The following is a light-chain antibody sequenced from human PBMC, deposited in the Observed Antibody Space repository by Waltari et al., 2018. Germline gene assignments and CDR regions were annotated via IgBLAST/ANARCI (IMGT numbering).Light chain of an antibody. J-gene: IGKJ1*01. CDR3: MQNIQLPT. Sequence: EIVMTQAPLSLSVTPGQPASMSCKSSQSLLHSDGRARLYWYLQKPGHSPQLLISEVSNRFSGVTERFSGSGSGTDFTLKISRVEAEDVGVYFCMQNIQLPTFGQGTKVEIE. CDR1: QSLLHSDGRAR. V-gene: IGKV2D-29*02. CDR2: EVS.